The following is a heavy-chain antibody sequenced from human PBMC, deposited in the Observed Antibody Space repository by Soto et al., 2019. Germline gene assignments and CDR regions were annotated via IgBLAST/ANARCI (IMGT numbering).Heavy chain of an antibody. CDR3: ARDTAMAFDY. V-gene: IGHV4-59*01. CDR1: GGSISSYY. CDR2: IYYSGST. D-gene: IGHD5-18*01. Sequence: SETLSLTCTVSGGSISSYYWSWIRQPPGKGLEWIGYIYYSGSTNYNPSLKSRVTISVDTSKNQFSLKLSSVTAADTAVYYCARDTAMAFDYWGQGTLVTVSS. J-gene: IGHJ4*02.